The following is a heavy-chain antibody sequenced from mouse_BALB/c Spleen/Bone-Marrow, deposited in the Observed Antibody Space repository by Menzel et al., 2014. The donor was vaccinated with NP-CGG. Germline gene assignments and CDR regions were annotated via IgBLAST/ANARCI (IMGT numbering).Heavy chain of an antibody. D-gene: IGHD1-1*01. CDR3: ASGYYGSSPYWYFDV. CDR2: IDPENGNT. Sequence: AQLQQSGAELVRPGALVKLSCKASGFNIKDYYMHWVKQRPEQGLEWIGWIDPENGNTIYDPKFQGKASITADTSSNTAYLQLSSLTSEDTAVYYCASGYYGSSPYWYFDVWGAGTTVTVSS. J-gene: IGHJ1*01. V-gene: IGHV14-1*02. CDR1: GFNIKDYY.